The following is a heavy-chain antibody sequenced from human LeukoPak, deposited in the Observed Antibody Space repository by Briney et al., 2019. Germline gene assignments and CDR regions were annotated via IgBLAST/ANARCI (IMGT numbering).Heavy chain of an antibody. D-gene: IGHD4-17*01. CDR1: GYTFTRHH. J-gene: IGHJ3*02. CDR3: ARVLENDYGDFAAFDI. V-gene: IGHV1-2*02. Sequence: ASVKVSCKASGYTFTRHHLYWVRQAPGQGLEWMSSINPKNGGTNTAQKFQGRVTMTRDTSITTAYMELSRLTSDDTAVYYCARVLENDYGDFAAFDIWGQGTLVTVSS. CDR2: INPKNGGT.